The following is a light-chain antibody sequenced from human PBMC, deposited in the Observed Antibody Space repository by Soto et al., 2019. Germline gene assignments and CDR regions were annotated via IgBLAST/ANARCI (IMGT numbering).Light chain of an antibody. CDR2: NNN. V-gene: IGLV1-44*01. CDR1: SSNIGTNA. CDR3: AAWDDSLNGYV. J-gene: IGLJ1*01. Sequence: QSVLTQPPSASGTPGQRVTISCSGGSSNIGTNAVNCYQQLPGTAPKLLIYNNNQRPSGVPDRFSGSKSGTSASLAISGLPSEDEADYYCAAWDDSLNGYVFGTGTQLTVL.